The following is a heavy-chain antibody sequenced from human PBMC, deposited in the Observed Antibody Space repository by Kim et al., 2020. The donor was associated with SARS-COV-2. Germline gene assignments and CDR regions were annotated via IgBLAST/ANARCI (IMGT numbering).Heavy chain of an antibody. J-gene: IGHJ4*02. Sequence: SVKVRFTISRDNAKNSLYLQMNSPIAEDTALYYCAKDALIYGSGSHFDYWGQGTLVTGSS. V-gene: IGHV3-9*01. D-gene: IGHD3-10*01. CDR3: AKDALIYGSGSHFDY.